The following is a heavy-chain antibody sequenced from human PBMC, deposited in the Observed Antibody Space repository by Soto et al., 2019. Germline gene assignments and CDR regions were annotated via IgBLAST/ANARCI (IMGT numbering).Heavy chain of an antibody. V-gene: IGHV4-59*01. CDR1: GGYISNFY. CDR3: ARAPMVLSRSYFDS. J-gene: IGHJ4*02. D-gene: IGHD2-8*01. CDR2: ISYSGNT. Sequence: SETFSLTCTVSGGYISNFYWSWIRQPPGKGLEWIGYISYSGNTNYNPSLKSRVSISVDTSEHQLSLNLTSVTAADTAVYYCARAPMVLSRSYFDSWGQGTPVTVSS.